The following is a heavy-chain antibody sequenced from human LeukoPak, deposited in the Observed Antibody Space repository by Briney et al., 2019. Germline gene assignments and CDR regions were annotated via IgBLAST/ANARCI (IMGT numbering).Heavy chain of an antibody. CDR1: GYTFTSYD. CDR3: ARGRGYYGSGSYYKSWFDP. J-gene: IGHJ5*02. Sequence: ASVKVSCKASGYTFTSYDINWVRQATGRGLEWMGWMNPNSGNTGYAQKFQGRVTMTRNTSISTAYMELSSLRSEDTAVYYCARGRGYYGSGSYYKSWFDPWGQGTLVTVSS. V-gene: IGHV1-8*01. CDR2: MNPNSGNT. D-gene: IGHD3-10*01.